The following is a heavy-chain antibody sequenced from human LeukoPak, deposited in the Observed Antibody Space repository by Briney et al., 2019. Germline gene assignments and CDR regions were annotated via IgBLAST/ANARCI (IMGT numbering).Heavy chain of an antibody. CDR3: ARTANYYDSGGYFHFDY. D-gene: IGHD3-22*01. CDR2: ISYSGST. Sequence: PSETLSLTCIVSGGSISNSYWSWIRQPPGKGLEWIGSISYSGSTNYSPSLTSRVTISVDTSKNRFSLRLGSVTAADTAVYYCARTANYYDSGGYFHFDYWGQGTLVAVSS. V-gene: IGHV4-59*01. CDR1: GGSISNSY. J-gene: IGHJ4*02.